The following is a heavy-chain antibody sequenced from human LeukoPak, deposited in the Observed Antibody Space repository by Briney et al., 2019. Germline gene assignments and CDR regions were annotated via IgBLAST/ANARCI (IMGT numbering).Heavy chain of an antibody. J-gene: IGHJ3*02. CDR1: GFTFDDYG. CDR2: INWNGGST. CDR3: ARADDIVIAAAGTFHSVAFDI. V-gene: IGHV3-20*04. Sequence: PGGSLRLSCAASGFTFDDYGMSWVRQAPGKGLEWVSGINWNGGSTGYADSVKGRFTISRDNAKNSLYLQMNSLRAEDTALYYCARADDIVIAAAGTFHSVAFDIWGQGTMVTVSS. D-gene: IGHD6-13*01.